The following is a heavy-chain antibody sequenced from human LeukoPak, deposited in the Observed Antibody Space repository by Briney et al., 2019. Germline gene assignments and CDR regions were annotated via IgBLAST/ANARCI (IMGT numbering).Heavy chain of an antibody. Sequence: SQTLSLTCTVSGGSISSGGYYWSWIRQHPGKGLEWIEYIYYSGSTYYNPSLKSRVTISVDTSKNQFSLKLSSVTAADTAVYYCARDLGTGGYFPNFDYWGQGTPVTVSS. J-gene: IGHJ4*02. CDR3: ARDLGTGGYFPNFDY. CDR1: GGSISSGGYY. D-gene: IGHD2-8*02. V-gene: IGHV4-31*03. CDR2: IYYSGST.